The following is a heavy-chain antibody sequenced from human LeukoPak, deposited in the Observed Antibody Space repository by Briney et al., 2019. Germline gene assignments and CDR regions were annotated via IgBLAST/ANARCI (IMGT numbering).Heavy chain of an antibody. CDR3: ATRNNLEY. Sequence: HPGGSLRLSCTVSGFTFSGHWMNWVRQAPGKGLEWVANIKYDGTEKHYVASVEGRFTISRDNAKESVYLQMSNLRAEDTAVYYCATRNNLEYWGQGILVTVSS. CDR1: GFTFSGHW. CDR2: IKYDGTEK. V-gene: IGHV3-7*01. J-gene: IGHJ4*02.